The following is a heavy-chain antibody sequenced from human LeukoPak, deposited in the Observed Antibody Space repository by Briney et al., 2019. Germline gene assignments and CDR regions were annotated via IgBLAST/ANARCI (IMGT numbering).Heavy chain of an antibody. CDR2: IYYSGST. J-gene: IGHJ4*02. Sequence: SETLSLTCTVSGGSISSYYWSWIRQPPGKGLEWIGYIYYSGSTIYNPSLKSRVTISVDTSKNQFSLKLSSVTAADTAVYYCARDLLSTAGYFDYWGQGTLVTVSS. D-gene: IGHD6-19*01. CDR1: GGSISSYY. V-gene: IGHV4-59*01. CDR3: ARDLLSTAGYFDY.